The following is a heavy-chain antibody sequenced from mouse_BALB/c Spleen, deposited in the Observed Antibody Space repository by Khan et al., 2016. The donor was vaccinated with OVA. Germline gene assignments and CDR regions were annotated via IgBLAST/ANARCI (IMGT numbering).Heavy chain of an antibody. CDR1: GYTFTDYV. Sequence: QIQLVQSGPDLKKPGETVKISCKASGYTFTDYVMNWVKQAPGKGLKWMGWINTYTGEPTYADDFKGRFAFSLETSASTAYLQINSLEDEDTATYFCARFHGGYWGQGTTLTVSS. CDR2: INTYTGEP. CDR3: ARFHGGY. V-gene: IGHV9-3-1*01. J-gene: IGHJ2*01.